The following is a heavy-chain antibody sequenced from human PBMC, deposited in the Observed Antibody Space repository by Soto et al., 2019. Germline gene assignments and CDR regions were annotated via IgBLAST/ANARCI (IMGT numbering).Heavy chain of an antibody. CDR3: AREDASGYLDAFDI. D-gene: IGHD3-22*01. CDR1: GFTVSSNY. CDR2: IYSGGST. V-gene: IGHV3-53*01. Sequence: HPGGSLRLSCAASGFTVSSNYMSWVRQAPGKGLEWVSVIYSGGSTYYADSVKGRFTISRDNSKNTLYLQMNSLRAEDTAVYYCAREDASGYLDAFDIWGQGXMVTVSS. J-gene: IGHJ3*02.